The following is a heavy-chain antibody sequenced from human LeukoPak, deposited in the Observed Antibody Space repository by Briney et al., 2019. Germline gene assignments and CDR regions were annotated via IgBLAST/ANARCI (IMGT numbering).Heavy chain of an antibody. D-gene: IGHD3-10*01. CDR1: GFTFSSYA. J-gene: IGHJ6*02. Sequence: GGSLRLSCAASGFTFSSYAMSWVRQAPGKGLEWVSAISGSGGSTYYADSVKGRFTISRDNSKNTLYLQMNSLRAEDTAVYYCAKDLISMVRGSPMDVWGQGTTVTVSS. CDR2: ISGSGGST. CDR3: AKDLISMVRGSPMDV. V-gene: IGHV3-23*01.